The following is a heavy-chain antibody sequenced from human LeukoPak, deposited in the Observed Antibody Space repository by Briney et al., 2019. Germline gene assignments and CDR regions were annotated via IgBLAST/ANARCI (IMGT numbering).Heavy chain of an antibody. CDR3: ARARQVRGVIGYYYYGMDV. D-gene: IGHD3-10*01. J-gene: IGHJ6*02. Sequence: SVKVSCKASGGTFSSYAISWVRQAPGQGLERMGRIIPILGIANYAQKFQGRVTITADKSTSTAYMELSGLRSEDTAVYYCARARQVRGVIGYYYYGMDVWGQGTTVTVSS. CDR1: GGTFSSYA. CDR2: IIPILGIA. V-gene: IGHV1-69*04.